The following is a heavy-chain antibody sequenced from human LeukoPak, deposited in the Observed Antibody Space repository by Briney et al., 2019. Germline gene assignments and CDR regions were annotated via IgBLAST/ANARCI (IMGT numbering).Heavy chain of an antibody. CDR1: GFTFSSYW. CDR3: ARPITVSGATDGFDI. Sequence: PGGSLRLSCAASGFTFSSYWMNWDRQAPGRGLEWVANIKQDGNEKYYVDSVKGRFTISRDNAKNSLYLQMDSLRVEDTAVYYCARPITVSGATDGFDIWGQGTTVTVSS. CDR2: IKQDGNEK. D-gene: IGHD3-3*01. V-gene: IGHV3-7*01. J-gene: IGHJ3*02.